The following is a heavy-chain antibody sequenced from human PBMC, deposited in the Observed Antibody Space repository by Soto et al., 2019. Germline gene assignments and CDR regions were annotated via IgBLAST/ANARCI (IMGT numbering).Heavy chain of an antibody. J-gene: IGHJ5*02. Sequence: SETLARGFTFSGGSISSCGYYWSWIRQHPVKVLEWIGYIYYNGSTYYTPSLKSRVNISVETSKNQFSLKPSSVTAADTAVSYCARDVRRSSLSVNWFDTWGQGALVTVSS. V-gene: IGHV4-31*03. CDR1: GGSISSCGYY. CDR3: ARDVRRSSLSVNWFDT. D-gene: IGHD6-6*01. CDR2: IYYNGST.